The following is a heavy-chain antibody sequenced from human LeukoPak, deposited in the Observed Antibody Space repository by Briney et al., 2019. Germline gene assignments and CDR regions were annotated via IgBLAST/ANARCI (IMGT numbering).Heavy chain of an antibody. V-gene: IGHV4-39*02. CDR1: GGSISVGDTYG. CDR2: ISYSGTT. Sequence: SETLSLTCTVSGGSISVGDTYGWAWLRQPPGKGLEWMATISYSGTTYHNPSFKSRVTISIDTSKKQFSLNLSSVTAADTAVYFCARDCPGPPYDYWGQGTLVTVSS. CDR3: ARDCPGPPYDY. J-gene: IGHJ4*02.